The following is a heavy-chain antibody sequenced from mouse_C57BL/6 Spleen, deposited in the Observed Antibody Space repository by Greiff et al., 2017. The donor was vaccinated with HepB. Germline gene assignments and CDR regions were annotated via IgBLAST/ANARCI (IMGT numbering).Heavy chain of an antibody. CDR3: ARADYYGSSYGYFDV. CDR2: ISYSGST. D-gene: IGHD1-1*01. V-gene: IGHV3-1*01. J-gene: IGHJ1*03. Sequence: EVKVVESGPGMVKPSQSLSLTCTVTGYSITSGYDWHWIRHFPGNKLEWMGYISYSGSTNYNPSLKSRISITHDTSKNHFFLKLNSVTTEDTATYYCARADYYGSSYGYFDVWGTGTTVTVSS. CDR1: GYSITSGYD.